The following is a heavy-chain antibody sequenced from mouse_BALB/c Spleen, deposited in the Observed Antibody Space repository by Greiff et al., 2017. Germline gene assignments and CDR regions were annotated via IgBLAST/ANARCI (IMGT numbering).Heavy chain of an antibody. V-gene: IGHV3-2*02. CDR2: ISYSGST. CDR1: GYSITSDYA. Sequence: EVKLQQSGPGLVKPSQSLSLTCTVTGYSITSDYAWNWIRQFPGNKLEWMGYISYSGSTSYNPSLKSRISITRDTSKNQFFLQLNSVTTEDTATYYCADSSGYDAMDYWGQGTSVTVSS. CDR3: ADSSGYDAMDY. J-gene: IGHJ4*01. D-gene: IGHD3-2*01.